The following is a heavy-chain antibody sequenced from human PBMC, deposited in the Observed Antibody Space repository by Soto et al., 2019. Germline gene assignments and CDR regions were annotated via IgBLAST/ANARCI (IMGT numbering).Heavy chain of an antibody. CDR2: ISYDGSNK. CDR3: AKVGENDGDPHLDYYYYGMDV. CDR1: GFTFSSYG. Sequence: GGSLRLSCAASGFTFSSYGMHWVRQAPGKGLEWVAVISYDGSNKYYADSVKGRFTISRDNSKNTLYLQMNSLRSDDTAVYYCAKVGENDGDPHLDYYYYGMDVWGQGTTVTVSS. J-gene: IGHJ6*02. D-gene: IGHD1-1*01. V-gene: IGHV3-30*18.